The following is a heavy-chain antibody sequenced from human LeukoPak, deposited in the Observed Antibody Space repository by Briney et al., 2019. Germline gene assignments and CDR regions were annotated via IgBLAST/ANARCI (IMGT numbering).Heavy chain of an antibody. CDR1: GFTFSSYD. CDR2: IGTAGDT. V-gene: IGHV3-13*01. D-gene: IGHD2-21*02. CDR3: ARAKGGDPWDYYYYGMDV. J-gene: IGHJ6*02. Sequence: PGGSLRLSCAASGFTFSSYDMHWVRQATGKGLEWVSAIGTAGDTYYPGSVKGRFTISRENAKNSLYLQMNSLRAGDTAVYYCARAKGGDPWDYYYYGMDVWGQGTTVTVSS.